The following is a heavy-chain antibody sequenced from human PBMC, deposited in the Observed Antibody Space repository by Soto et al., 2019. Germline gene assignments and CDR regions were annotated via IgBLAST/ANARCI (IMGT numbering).Heavy chain of an antibody. CDR1: GGTFSSYS. Sequence: QAQLVQSGAEVKKPGSSVKVSCKASGGTFSSYSINWVRQAPGQGLEWMGEIIPIFGTANYAQKFQGRVTITADESMSTAYMELSSLRSEDTAVYYCARDGGRHSGGIDYWGQGTLVTVSS. V-gene: IGHV1-69*01. J-gene: IGHJ4*02. D-gene: IGHD1-26*01. CDR2: IIPIFGTA. CDR3: ARDGGRHSGGIDY.